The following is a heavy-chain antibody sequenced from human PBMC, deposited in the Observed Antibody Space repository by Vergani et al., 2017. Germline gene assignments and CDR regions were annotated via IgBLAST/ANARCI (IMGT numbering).Heavy chain of an antibody. D-gene: IGHD5-12*01. V-gene: IGHV3-23*01. CDR2: ISGSGGST. J-gene: IGHJ4*03. CDR3: AKDLRSWLSKGFDY. Sequence: EVQLLESGGGLVQSGGSLRLSCAASGFTFSRYSMNWVRQAPGKGLEWVSAISGSGGSTYYADSVKGRFTISRDNSKNTLYLQMNSLRAEDTAVYYCAKDLRSWLSKGFDYWGQGTMVTVSS. CDR1: GFTFSRYS.